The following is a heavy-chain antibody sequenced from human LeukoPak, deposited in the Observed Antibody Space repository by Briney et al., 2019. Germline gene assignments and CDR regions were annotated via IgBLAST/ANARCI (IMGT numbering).Heavy chain of an antibody. Sequence: GGSLRLSCTASGFTFTDYGMSWVRQAPGKGLEWVSGINWSGRTTGYADSVKGRFTISRDSAKNSLYLQMSSLRVDDTALYYCARNYGGYDGTDYWGQGTLVTVSS. D-gene: IGHD5-12*01. J-gene: IGHJ4*02. V-gene: IGHV3-20*04. CDR3: ARNYGGYDGTDY. CDR2: INWSGRTT. CDR1: GFTFTDYG.